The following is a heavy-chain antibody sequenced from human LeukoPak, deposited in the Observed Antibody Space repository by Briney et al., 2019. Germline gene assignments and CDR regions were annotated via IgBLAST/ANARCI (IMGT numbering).Heavy chain of an antibody. V-gene: IGHV1-24*01. D-gene: IGHD3-22*01. CDR1: GYTLTELY. CDR3: ATANSYYYDSSGYLFEY. J-gene: IGHJ4*02. CDR2: FDPEDGET. Sequence: ASVKVSCKVSGYTLTELYMHWVRQAPGKGLEWMGGFDPEDGETIYAQKFQGRVTMTEDTSTDTAYMELSSLRSEDTAVYYCATANSYYYDSSGYLFEYWGQGTLVTVSS.